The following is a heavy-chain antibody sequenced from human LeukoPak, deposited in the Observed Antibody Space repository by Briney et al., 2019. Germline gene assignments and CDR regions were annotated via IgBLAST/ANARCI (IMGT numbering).Heavy chain of an antibody. V-gene: IGHV3-30*03. CDR2: ISYDGSNK. J-gene: IGHJ4*02. D-gene: IGHD3-22*01. CDR3: ARGGYYYDSSGYFDY. CDR1: GFTFSSYS. Sequence: GGSLRLSCAASGFTFSSYSMNWVRQAPGKGLEWVAVISYDGSNKYYADSVKGRFTISRDNSKNTLYLQMNSLRAEDTAVYYCARGGYYYDSSGYFDYWGQGTLVTVSS.